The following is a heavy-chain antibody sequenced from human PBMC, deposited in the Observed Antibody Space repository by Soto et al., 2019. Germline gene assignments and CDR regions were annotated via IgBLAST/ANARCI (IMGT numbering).Heavy chain of an antibody. CDR3: ARVIAAPAPIGFDY. D-gene: IGHD6-6*01. CDR2: IYYSGST. V-gene: IGHV4-31*03. Sequence: SETLSLTYTVSGGSISSGGYYWSWIRQHPGKGLEWIGYIYYSGSTYYNPSLKSRVTISVDTSKNQFSLKLSSVTAADTAVYYCARVIAAPAPIGFDYWGQGTLVTVSS. CDR1: GGSISSGGYY. J-gene: IGHJ4*02.